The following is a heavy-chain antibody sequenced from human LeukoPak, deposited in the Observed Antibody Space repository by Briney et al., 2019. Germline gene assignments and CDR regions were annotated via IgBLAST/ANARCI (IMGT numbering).Heavy chain of an antibody. D-gene: IGHD1-26*01. V-gene: IGHV1-2*02. CDR2: INPNSGDT. CDR1: GYTFSGYY. J-gene: IGHJ6*02. Sequence: ASVKVSCKASGYTFSGYYMHRVRQAPGQGLEWMGWINPNSGDTNYAQKFQGRVSMTRDTSINTAYMELSRLRSDDTSVYYCARTLPNYYYGMDVWGQGTTVTVSS. CDR3: ARTLPNYYYGMDV.